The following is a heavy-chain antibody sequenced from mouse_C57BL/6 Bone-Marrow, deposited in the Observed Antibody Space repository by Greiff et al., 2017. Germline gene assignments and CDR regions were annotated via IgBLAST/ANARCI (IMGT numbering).Heavy chain of an antibody. CDR3: ARYDDDGYLDY. J-gene: IGHJ2*01. CDR2: IDPSDSYT. D-gene: IGHD2-4*01. CDR1: GYTFTSYW. Sequence: QVQLQQPGAELVRPGTSVKLSCKASGYTFTSYWMHWVKQRPGQGLEWIGVIDPSDSYTNYNQKFKGKATLTVDTSSSTAYMQLSSLTSEDSAVYYWARYDDDGYLDYWGQGTTI. V-gene: IGHV1-59*01.